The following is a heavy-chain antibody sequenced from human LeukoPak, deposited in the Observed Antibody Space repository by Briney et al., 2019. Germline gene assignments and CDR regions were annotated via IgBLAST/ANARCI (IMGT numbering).Heavy chain of an antibody. Sequence: GGSLRLSCSASGFTFSSFGMHWVRQAPGKGLEYVSSISTNGGSIVYADSVRDRFTISRDNSKNTLYLQMSSLRAEDTAVYFCVKASEYYDSWGQGTLVTVSS. CDR3: VKASEYYDS. CDR1: GFTFSSFG. V-gene: IGHV3-64D*06. CDR2: ISTNGGSI. D-gene: IGHD3-10*01. J-gene: IGHJ5*01.